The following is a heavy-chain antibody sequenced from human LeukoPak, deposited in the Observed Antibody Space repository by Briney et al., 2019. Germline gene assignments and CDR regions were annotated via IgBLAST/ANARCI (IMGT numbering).Heavy chain of an antibody. V-gene: IGHV1-45*02. CDR3: AKSRGYYDSSGYPDNAFDI. D-gene: IGHD3-22*01. Sequence: GSSVKVSCKSSGYTFTYRYLHWVRQAPGQALEWMGWITPFNGDTNYAQRFQDRVTITSGRSMSTVYMELSSLRSEDTAMFYCAKSRGYYDSSGYPDNAFDIWGQGTMVTVSS. J-gene: IGHJ3*02. CDR2: ITPFNGDT. CDR1: GYTFTYRY.